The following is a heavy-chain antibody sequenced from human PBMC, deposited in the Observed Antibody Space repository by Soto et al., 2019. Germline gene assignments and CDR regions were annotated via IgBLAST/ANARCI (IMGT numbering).Heavy chain of an antibody. D-gene: IGHD2-2*01. Sequence: NPSETLSLTCTVSGGSISSYYWSWIRQPAGKGLEWIGRIYTSGSTNYNPSLKSRVTMSVDTSKNQFSLKLSSVTAADTAVYYCARDRELGYCSSTSCSNHNWFDPWGQGTLVTVSS. CDR2: IYTSGST. CDR1: GGSISSYY. CDR3: ARDRELGYCSSTSCSNHNWFDP. J-gene: IGHJ5*02. V-gene: IGHV4-4*07.